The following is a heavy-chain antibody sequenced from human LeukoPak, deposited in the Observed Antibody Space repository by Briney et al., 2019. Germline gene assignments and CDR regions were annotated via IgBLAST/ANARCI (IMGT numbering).Heavy chain of an antibody. CDR1: GYTFTSYY. CDR2: INPNSGGT. Sequence: ASVKVSCKASGYTFTSYYMHWVRQAPGQGLEWMGWINPNSGGTNYAQKFQGRVTMTRDTSISTAYMELSRLRSDDTAVYYCARDQFGYYGSGSFDPWGQGTLVTVSS. D-gene: IGHD3-10*01. J-gene: IGHJ5*02. V-gene: IGHV1-2*02. CDR3: ARDQFGYYGSGSFDP.